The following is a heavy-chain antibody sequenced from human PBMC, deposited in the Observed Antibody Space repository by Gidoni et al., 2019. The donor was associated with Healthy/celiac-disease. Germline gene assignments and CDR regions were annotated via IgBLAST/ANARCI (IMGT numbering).Heavy chain of an antibody. CDR3: ARDVTDIVVVVAATSGGFDY. CDR1: GFTCSSYA. Sequence: QVQLVESGGGVGQPGRSLRLACAAAGFTCSSYARHGVRQAPCKGLEGVAVISYDGSNKYYADSVKGRFTISRDNSKNTLYLQMNSLRAEDTAVYYCARDVTDIVVVVAATSGGFDYWGQGTLVTVSS. CDR2: ISYDGSNK. J-gene: IGHJ4*02. D-gene: IGHD2-15*01. V-gene: IGHV3-30-3*01.